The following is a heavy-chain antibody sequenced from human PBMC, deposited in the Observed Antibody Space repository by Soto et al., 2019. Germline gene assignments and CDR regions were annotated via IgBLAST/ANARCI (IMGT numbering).Heavy chain of an antibody. Sequence: PSETLSLTCAVYGGSFSGYYWSWIRQPPGKGLEWIGEINHSGSTNYNPSLKSRVTISVDTSKNQFSLKLSSVTAADTAVYYCARVGARVTMVRGAKPKGHRNWFDPWGQGNLVTVSS. V-gene: IGHV4-34*01. J-gene: IGHJ5*02. CDR1: GGSFSGYY. CDR3: ARVGARVTMVRGAKPKGHRNWFDP. D-gene: IGHD3-10*01. CDR2: INHSGST.